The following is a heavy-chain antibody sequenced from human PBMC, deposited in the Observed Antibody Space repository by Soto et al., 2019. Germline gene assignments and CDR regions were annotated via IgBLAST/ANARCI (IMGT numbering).Heavy chain of an antibody. CDR1: GGTFSSYA. CDR3: AREGLGAVGATSDY. Sequence: QVQLVQSGAEVKKPGSSVKVSCKASGGTFSSYAISWVRQAPGQGLEWMGGIIPIFGTANYAQKFQGRVTITADESTSTAYKELGSLRSEDTAVYYCAREGLGAVGATSDYWGQGTLVTVSS. D-gene: IGHD2-15*01. V-gene: IGHV1-69*12. CDR2: IIPIFGTA. J-gene: IGHJ4*02.